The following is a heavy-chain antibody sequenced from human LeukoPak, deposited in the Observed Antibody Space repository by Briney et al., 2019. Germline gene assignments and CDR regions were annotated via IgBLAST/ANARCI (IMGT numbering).Heavy chain of an antibody. J-gene: IGHJ4*02. D-gene: IGHD3-22*01. CDR3: VKDLSYESSGHVLEY. CDR1: GFKFEDYT. V-gene: IGHV3-43*01. CDR2: ISWDGTT. Sequence: GGSLRLSCVASGFKFEDYTMHWVRQAPGKTLEWVSLISWDGTTYYTDSVKGRFTISRDNSKNSLYLQMDTLRSEDTAFYYCVKDLSYESSGHVLEYWGQGTLVTVSS.